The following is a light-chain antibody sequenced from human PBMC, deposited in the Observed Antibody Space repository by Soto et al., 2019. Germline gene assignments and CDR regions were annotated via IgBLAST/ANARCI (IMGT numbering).Light chain of an antibody. Sequence: QSALTQPASVSGSPGQSITISCTGASSDVGSYDVVSWYQQHPGKAPKLIIYGVTNRPSGVSNRFSGSKSGNTASLTISGLQAEDEADYHCSSYTSGSSHYVFGTGTKVTVL. J-gene: IGLJ1*01. CDR1: SSDVGSYDV. V-gene: IGLV2-14*02. CDR3: SSYTSGSSHYV. CDR2: GVT.